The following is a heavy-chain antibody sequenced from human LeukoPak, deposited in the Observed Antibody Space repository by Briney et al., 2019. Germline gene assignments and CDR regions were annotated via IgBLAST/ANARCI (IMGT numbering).Heavy chain of an antibody. CDR1: GFTFSTYS. J-gene: IGHJ4*02. Sequence: GGSLRLSCAASGFTFSTYSMNWVRQAPGKGLEWVSSISSSSSYIYYADSVKGRFTISRDNAKNSLYLQMNSLRAEDTAMYYCARDSSPYSSGAGDVDYWGQGTLVTVSS. CDR3: ARDSSPYSSGAGDVDY. CDR2: ISSSSSYI. D-gene: IGHD6-19*01. V-gene: IGHV3-21*01.